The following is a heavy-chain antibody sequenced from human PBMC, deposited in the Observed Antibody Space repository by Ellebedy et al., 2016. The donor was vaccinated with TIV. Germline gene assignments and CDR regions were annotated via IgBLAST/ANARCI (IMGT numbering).Heavy chain of an antibody. D-gene: IGHD3-10*01. J-gene: IGHJ4*02. CDR3: VRGSSSGSPVGDY. CDR2: INSDTDETIT. Sequence: GGSLRLXXAASGFTFSSYWMHWVRQAPAKGLVWVSRINSDTDETITGYADSVKGRFTISRDNAKNTVYLQMNSLRAEDTAVYYCVRGSSSGSPVGDYWGQGALVTVSS. V-gene: IGHV3-74*01. CDR1: GFTFSSYW.